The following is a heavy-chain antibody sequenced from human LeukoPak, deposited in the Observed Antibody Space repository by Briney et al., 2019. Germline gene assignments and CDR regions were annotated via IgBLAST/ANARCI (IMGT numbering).Heavy chain of an antibody. Sequence: SQTLSLTCTASGGSVRSYYWSWIRHRPGKGKGWDAFTFYNTGSTSYNPSLKGRATISVDTSKNQFSLSLTSVTAADTALYYCASRGGYDNFYFDYWGQGALVTVSS. J-gene: IGHJ4*02. CDR2: TFYNTGST. V-gene: IGHV4-59*08. CDR1: GGSVRSYY. D-gene: IGHD5-12*01. CDR3: ASRGGYDNFYFDY.